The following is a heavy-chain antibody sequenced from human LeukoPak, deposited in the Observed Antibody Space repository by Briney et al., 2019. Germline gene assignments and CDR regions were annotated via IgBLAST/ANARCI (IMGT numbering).Heavy chain of an antibody. CDR2: ISNNGGYT. J-gene: IGHJ3*02. CDR3: AKEPQQGGNSGAFDI. CDR1: GFTFSSSA. D-gene: IGHD4-23*01. Sequence: GGSLRLSCAASGFTFSSSAMSWVRQAPGKGLEWVSAISNNGGYTYYADSVQGRFTISRDNSKSTLCLQMNSLRAEDTAVYYCAKEPQQGGNSGAFDIWGQGTMVVVSS. V-gene: IGHV3-23*01.